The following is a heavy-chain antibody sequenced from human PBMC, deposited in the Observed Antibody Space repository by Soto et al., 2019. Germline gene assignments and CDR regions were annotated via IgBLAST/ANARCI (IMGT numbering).Heavy chain of an antibody. CDR1: GGSISSGDYY. CDR2: TYYSGST. Sequence: SETLSLTCTGSGGSISSGDYYWSWIRQPPGKGLEWIGCTYYSGSTYYNPSLKSRVTISVDKSKNQFSLKLSSVPAADTAVYYCARGVTMVRGVIIPWFDPWGQGTLVTVS. CDR3: ARGVTMVRGVIIPWFDP. D-gene: IGHD3-10*01. V-gene: IGHV4-30-4*01. J-gene: IGHJ5*02.